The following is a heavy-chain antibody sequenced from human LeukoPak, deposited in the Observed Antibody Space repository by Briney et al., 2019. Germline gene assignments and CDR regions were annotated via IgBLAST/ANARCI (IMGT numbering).Heavy chain of an antibody. CDR3: ARDIYDSQTVLPDY. CDR1: GFTFSSYG. CDR2: ISYDGSNK. J-gene: IGHJ4*02. V-gene: IGHV3-30*19. Sequence: GRSLRLSCAASGFTFSSYGMHWVRQAPGKGLEWVAVISYDGSNKYYADSVKGRFTISRDNSKNTLYLQMNSLRAEDTAVYYCARDIYDSQTVLPDYWGQGTLVTVSS. D-gene: IGHD3-3*01.